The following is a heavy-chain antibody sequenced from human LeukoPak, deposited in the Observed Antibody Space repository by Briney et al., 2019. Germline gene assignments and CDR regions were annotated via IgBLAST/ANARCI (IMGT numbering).Heavy chain of an antibody. D-gene: IGHD3-10*01. CDR2: ISGSGGST. Sequence: GGSLRLSCAASGFTFSRDGMSWVRQAPGKGLEWVSGISGSGGSTNYADSVKGRFTISRDNSKNTLFLQMNSLRAEDTAVYHCAKDSDYYGSGSYSPNYFDYWGQGTLVTVSS. J-gene: IGHJ4*02. CDR1: GFTFSRDG. CDR3: AKDSDYYGSGSYSPNYFDY. V-gene: IGHV3-23*01.